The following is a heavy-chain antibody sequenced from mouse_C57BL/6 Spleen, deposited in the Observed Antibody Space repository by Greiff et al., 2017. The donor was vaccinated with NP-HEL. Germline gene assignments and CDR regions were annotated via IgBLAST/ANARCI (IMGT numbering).Heavy chain of an antibody. J-gene: IGHJ3*01. CDR2: IDPSDSYT. Sequence: QVQLQQPGAELVKPGASVKLSCKASGYTFTSYWMQWVKQRPGQGLEWIGEIDPSDSYTNYNQKFKGKATLTVDTSSSTAYMQLSSLTSEDSAVYYCARRGAYYSNCGFAYWGQGTLVTVSA. CDR3: ARRGAYYSNCGFAY. D-gene: IGHD2-5*01. V-gene: IGHV1-50*01. CDR1: GYTFTSYW.